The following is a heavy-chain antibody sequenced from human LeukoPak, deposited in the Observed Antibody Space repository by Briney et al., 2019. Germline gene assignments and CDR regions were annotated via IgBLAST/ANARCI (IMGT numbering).Heavy chain of an antibody. V-gene: IGHV1-2*02. J-gene: IGHJ4*02. CDR1: GYTFTVYY. CDR2: INPNSGGT. D-gene: IGHD5-18*01. CDR3: ARSGYSYGCLGY. Sequence: ASVKVSCKASGYTFTVYYMHWVRQAPGQGLEWMGWINPNSGGTNYAQKFQGRVTMTRDTSISTAYMELSRLRSDDTAVYYCARSGYSYGCLGYWGQGTLVTVSS.